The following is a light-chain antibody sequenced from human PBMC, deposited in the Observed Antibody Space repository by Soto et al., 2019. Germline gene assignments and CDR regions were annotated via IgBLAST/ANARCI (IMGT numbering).Light chain of an antibody. CDR2: DAS. CDR1: QGISNY. J-gene: IGKJ1*01. Sequence: DIQMTQSPSSLSASVGDRVTITCRASQGISNYLAWYQQKPGKVPKLLTYDASTLQSGVPSRFSGSGSGIDFTLTISSLQPEDVATYDCQKYNSAPRTCGQGIKVEIK. V-gene: IGKV1-27*01. CDR3: QKYNSAPRT.